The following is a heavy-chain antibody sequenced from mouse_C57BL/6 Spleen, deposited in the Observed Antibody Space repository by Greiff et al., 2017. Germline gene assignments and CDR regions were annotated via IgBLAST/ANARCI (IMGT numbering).Heavy chain of an antibody. CDR2: IHPNSGST. CDR3: AILYGSSPYWYFDV. J-gene: IGHJ1*03. V-gene: IGHV1-64*01. Sequence: QVQLQQPGAELVKPGASVKLSCKASGYTFTSYWMHWVKQRPGQGLEWIGMIHPNSGSTNYNEKFKSKATLTVDKSSSTAYMQHSSLTSEDSAVYYCAILYGSSPYWYFDVWGTGTTVTVSS. D-gene: IGHD1-1*01. CDR1: GYTFTSYW.